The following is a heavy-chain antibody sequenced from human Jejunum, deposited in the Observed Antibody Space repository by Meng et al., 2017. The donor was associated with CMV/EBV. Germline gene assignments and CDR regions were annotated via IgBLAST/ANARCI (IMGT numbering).Heavy chain of an antibody. D-gene: IGHD6-19*01. CDR2: ISNTGGDK. CDR3: AGRPGVAVAGTYYYYYGMDV. Sequence: AMPWVRPAPGKGLEYVAGISNTGGDKCHIDSVKGRFTISRDNSKNTLYLQMGSLRTEDMAVYYCAGRPGVAVAGTYYYYYGMDVWGQGTTVTASS. J-gene: IGHJ6*02. V-gene: IGHV3-64*02. CDR1: A.